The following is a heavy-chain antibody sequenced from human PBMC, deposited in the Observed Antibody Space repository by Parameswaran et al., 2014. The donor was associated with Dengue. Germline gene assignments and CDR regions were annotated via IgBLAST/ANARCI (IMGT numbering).Heavy chain of an antibody. CDR1: SNA. D-gene: IGHD6-13*01. CDR3: AKDRELDSSSWYFDY. J-gene: IGHJ4*02. V-gene: IGHV3-23*01. Sequence: SNARGCARCPGKGLEWVSAISGSGGSTYYADSVKGRFTISRDNSKNTLYLQMNSLRAEDTAVYYCAKDRELDSSSWYFDYWGQGTLVTVSS. CDR2: ISGSGGST.